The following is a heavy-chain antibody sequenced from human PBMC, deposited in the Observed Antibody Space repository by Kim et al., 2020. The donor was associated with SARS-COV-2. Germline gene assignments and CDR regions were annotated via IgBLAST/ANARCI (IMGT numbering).Heavy chain of an antibody. J-gene: IGHJ3*02. D-gene: IGHD3-22*01. V-gene: IGHV3-66*01. CDR1: GFTVSSNY. CDR3: SRTTHYESFDN. Sequence: GGSLRLSCAASGFTVSSNYMSWVRQAPGKGLEWVSVIYSGCSTYSADSVKGRFTISRDNSKTTMYLQMNSLRAEDTAVSYCSRTTHYESFDNCGQGPRV. CDR2: IYSGCST.